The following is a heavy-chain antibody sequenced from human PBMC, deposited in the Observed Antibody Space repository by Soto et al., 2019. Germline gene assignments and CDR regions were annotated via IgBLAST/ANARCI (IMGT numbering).Heavy chain of an antibody. CDR3: AKDCHKWSHYSGMDV. Sequence: GGSLRLSCAASALTFSSYGMHWVRQAPGRGLEWVAVISYDGSNKYYADSVKGRFTISRDNSKNTLYLQMNSLRAEDTAVYYCAKDCHKWSHYSGMDVWGQGTTVTVSS. D-gene: IGHD1-26*01. CDR1: ALTFSSYG. J-gene: IGHJ6*02. V-gene: IGHV3-30*18. CDR2: ISYDGSNK.